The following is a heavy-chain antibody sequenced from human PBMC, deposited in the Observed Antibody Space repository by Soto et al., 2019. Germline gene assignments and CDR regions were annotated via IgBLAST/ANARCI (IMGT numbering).Heavy chain of an antibody. V-gene: IGHV1-3*01. CDR3: VRDYASDSGVHLDF. CDR2: IGAGDGKT. Sequence: QVQLVQSGTEVKKPGASVKVSCKASGYRFTDYVIHWVRQAPGQRLEWMGWIGAGDGKTYYSQNFQGRVSIIRDTSVSTAYMELSSLISEDTAVYYCVRDYASDSGVHLDFWGQGTLVTVSS. J-gene: IGHJ4*02. D-gene: IGHD3-22*01. CDR1: GYRFTDYV.